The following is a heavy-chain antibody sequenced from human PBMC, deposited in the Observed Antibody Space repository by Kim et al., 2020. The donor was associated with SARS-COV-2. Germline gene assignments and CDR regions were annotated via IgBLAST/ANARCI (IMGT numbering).Heavy chain of an antibody. Sequence: GGSLRLSCAASGFTFSSYSMAWVRQAPGKGLEWVASISDIGGSLYYADSVKGRSTISRDNSKNTMYLQMNSLRVEDTAIYYCAKGCTYCRTNWFDSWGQGTLVSVSS. D-gene: IGHD1-26*01. J-gene: IGHJ5*01. CDR3: AKGCTYCRTNWFDS. CDR2: ISDIGGSL. V-gene: IGHV3-23*01. CDR1: GFTFSSYS.